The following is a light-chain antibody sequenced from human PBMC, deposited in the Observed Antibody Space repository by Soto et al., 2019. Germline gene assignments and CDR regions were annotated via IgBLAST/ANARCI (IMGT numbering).Light chain of an antibody. CDR3: QQYNDWHPPIT. CDR1: QSVSSN. V-gene: IGKV3-15*01. J-gene: IGKJ5*01. Sequence: EIVMTQSPATLSVSPGETATLSCRASQSVSSNLAWYQQKPGQAPRLLIYGASTRATDIPARFSGSGSGTEFTLTISSLQSEDFVVYYCQQYNDWHPPITFGQGTRLEIK. CDR2: GAS.